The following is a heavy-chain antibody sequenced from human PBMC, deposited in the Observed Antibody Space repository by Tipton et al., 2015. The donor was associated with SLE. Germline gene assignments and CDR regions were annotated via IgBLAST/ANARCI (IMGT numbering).Heavy chain of an antibody. V-gene: IGHV4-31*03. J-gene: IGHJ3*02. Sequence: TLSLTCTVSGGSISSNNFFWSWLRQHPGKGLEGIGYIYYSGSAFYNQSLKSRVTMSVDTSKNQFFMRLSSATAADTAVYYCAREVITITDSDAFDIWGQGTMVTVSS. CDR3: AREVITITDSDAFDI. CDR2: IYYSGSA. CDR1: GGSISSNNFF. D-gene: IGHD2-21*01.